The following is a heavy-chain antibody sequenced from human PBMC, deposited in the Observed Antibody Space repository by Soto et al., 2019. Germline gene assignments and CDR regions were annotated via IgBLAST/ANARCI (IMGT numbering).Heavy chain of an antibody. J-gene: IGHJ6*02. CDR2: ISTYTGRT. D-gene: IGHD1-1*01. V-gene: IGHV1-18*04. CDR3: AREGKFAPNGNQLMDV. CDR1: GYTFSDNG. Sequence: QVQLVQSGAELKKPGASVKVSCKASGYTFSDNGISWVRQAPGQGLEWMGWISTYTGRTNYAQKCQGRVTLTTDTSTSTAYMNLRSLRPDDSAVYFCAREGKFAPNGNQLMDVWGQGTTVTVSS.